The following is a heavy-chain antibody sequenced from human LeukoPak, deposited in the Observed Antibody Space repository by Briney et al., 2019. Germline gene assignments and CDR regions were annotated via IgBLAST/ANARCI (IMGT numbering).Heavy chain of an antibody. J-gene: IGHJ4*02. CDR1: GYSFTTYW. CDR2: IYPGDFDI. V-gene: IGHV5-51*01. Sequence: GESLKISCQASGYSFTTYWIGWVRQMPGEGLEWMGIIYPGDFDIRYSPSFQGQVTISADRSINTAYLQWRSLKASDTAIYYCMRHVAAGDRTSWSDYWGQGTLITVSS. D-gene: IGHD2-2*01. CDR3: MRHVAAGDRTSWSDY.